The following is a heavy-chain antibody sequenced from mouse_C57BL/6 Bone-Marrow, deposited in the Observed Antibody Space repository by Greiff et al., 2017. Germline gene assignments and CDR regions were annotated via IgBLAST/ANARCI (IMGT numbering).Heavy chain of an antibody. Sequence: QVQLQQPGAELVKPGASVKLSCKASGYTFTSYWMHWVKQRPGQGLEWIGMIHPNGGSTNYNEKFKSKATLTVDKSSSTAYMQLSSLTSEDSAVYCCARGDSSGWFAYWGQGTLVTVSA. CDR3: ARGDSSGWFAY. J-gene: IGHJ3*01. D-gene: IGHD3-2*02. CDR1: GYTFTSYW. CDR2: IHPNGGST. V-gene: IGHV1-64*01.